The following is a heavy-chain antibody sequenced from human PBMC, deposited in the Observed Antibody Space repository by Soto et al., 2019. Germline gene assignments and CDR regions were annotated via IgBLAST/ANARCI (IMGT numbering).Heavy chain of an antibody. CDR1: GGSISSSNW. J-gene: IGHJ6*02. CDR2: IYHSGST. CDR3: ARGSGVRGVDYDGMDL. Sequence: QVQLQESGPGLVKPSGTLSLTCAVSGGSISSSNWWSWVRQPPGKGLEWIGEIYHSGSTNYNPSRTTRATIPVXXXKXXFSLKLRPVTAAATPVYYCARGSGVRGVDYDGMDLWGQGPTVTVSS. V-gene: IGHV4-4*02. D-gene: IGHD3-10*01.